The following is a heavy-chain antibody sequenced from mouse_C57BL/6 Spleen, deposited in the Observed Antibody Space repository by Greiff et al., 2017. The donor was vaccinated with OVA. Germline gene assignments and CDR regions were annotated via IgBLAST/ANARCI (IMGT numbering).Heavy chain of an antibody. V-gene: IGHV1-82*01. CDR1: GYAFSSSW. J-gene: IGHJ4*01. CDR3: ARYPLVLRPVAGAMDY. D-gene: IGHD1-2*01. CDR2: IYPGDGDT. Sequence: QVQLQQSGPELVKPGASVKISCKASGYAFSSSWMNWVKQRPGKGLEWIGRIYPGDGDTNYNGKFKGKATLTADKSSSTAYMQLSSLTSEDSAVYFCARYPLVLRPVAGAMDYWGQGTSVTVSS.